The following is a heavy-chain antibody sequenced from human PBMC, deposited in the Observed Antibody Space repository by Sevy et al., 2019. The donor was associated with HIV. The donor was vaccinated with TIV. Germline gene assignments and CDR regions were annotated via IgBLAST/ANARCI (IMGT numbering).Heavy chain of an antibody. V-gene: IGHV3-23*01. D-gene: IGHD2-8*01. CDR1: GFTFSKYF. CDR2: LAFGCGEI. Sequence: GGSLRLSCAASGFTFSKYFMSWVRQPPGKGLEWVSTLAFGCGEINYADSVNGRFTISRDNSKSPVYLQMNNLRPEDTAVYYCAREGCTKPHDYWGQGTLVTVSS. J-gene: IGHJ4*02. CDR3: AREGCTKPHDY.